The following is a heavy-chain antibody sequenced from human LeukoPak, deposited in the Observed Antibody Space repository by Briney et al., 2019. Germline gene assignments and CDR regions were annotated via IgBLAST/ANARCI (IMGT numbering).Heavy chain of an antibody. D-gene: IGHD5-18*01. J-gene: IGHJ4*02. CDR3: ARGGLHGYSYGWYFDY. CDR1: GYTFTSYG. V-gene: IGHV1-18*01. Sequence: EASVKVSCKASGYTFTSYGISWVRQAPGQGLEWMGWISAYNGNTNYAQKLQGRVTMTTDTSTSTAYMELRSLRSDDTAVYYCARGGLHGYSYGWYFDYWGQGTLATVSS. CDR2: ISAYNGNT.